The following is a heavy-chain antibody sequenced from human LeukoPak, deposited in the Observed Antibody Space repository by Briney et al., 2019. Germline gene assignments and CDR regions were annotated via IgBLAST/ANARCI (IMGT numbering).Heavy chain of an antibody. Sequence: PGTSLRLSCGTSGFTFTCCGMHWVRQAPGKGLEWVAVISNDGSNKYYADSVKGRFTISRDNSKNTLYLQMNSLRAEDTAVYYCAKGRGAFDIWGQGTMVTVSS. J-gene: IGHJ3*02. CDR3: AKGRGAFDI. D-gene: IGHD3-10*01. CDR1: GFTFTCCG. V-gene: IGHV3-30*18. CDR2: ISNDGSNK.